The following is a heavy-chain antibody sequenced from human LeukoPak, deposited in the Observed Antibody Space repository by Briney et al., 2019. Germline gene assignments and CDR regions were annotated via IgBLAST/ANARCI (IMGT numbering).Heavy chain of an antibody. J-gene: IGHJ4*02. V-gene: IGHV3-66*01. D-gene: IGHD2-15*01. CDR1: GFTVSSNY. CDR2: IYSGGST. Sequence: GGSLRLSCAASGFTVSSNYMSWVRQAPGKGLEWVSVIYSGGSTYYADSVKGRFTISRDNSKNTLYLQMNSLRAEDTAVYYCAREETCSGGSCYSSGWGQGTLVTVSS. CDR3: AREETCSGGSCYSSG.